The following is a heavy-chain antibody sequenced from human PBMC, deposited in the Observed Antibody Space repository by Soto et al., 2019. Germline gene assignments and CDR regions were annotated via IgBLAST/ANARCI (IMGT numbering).Heavy chain of an antibody. J-gene: IGHJ4*02. Sequence: ASVKVSCKASGYTFTGYYMHWVRQAPGQGLEWMGWINPNSGGTNYAQKFQGWVTMTRDTSISTAYMELSRLRSDDTAVYYCARGNIVVVVDATLAGGSIDYWGQGTMVTVYS. D-gene: IGHD2-15*01. CDR2: INPNSGGT. CDR1: GYTFTGYY. V-gene: IGHV1-2*04. CDR3: ARGNIVVVVDATLAGGSIDY.